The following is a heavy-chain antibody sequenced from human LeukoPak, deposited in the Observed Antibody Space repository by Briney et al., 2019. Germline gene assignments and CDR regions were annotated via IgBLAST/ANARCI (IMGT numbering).Heavy chain of an antibody. Sequence: GGSLRLSCAASGFTFSSYAMHWVHQAPGKVLEYVSAISSNGSSTYYANSVKGRFTISRDNSKNTLYLQMGSLRAEDMAVYYCARERPSSSWDLLFDYWGQGTLVTVSS. CDR2: ISSNGSST. CDR1: GFTFSSYA. CDR3: ARERPSSSWDLLFDY. D-gene: IGHD6-13*01. J-gene: IGHJ4*02. V-gene: IGHV3-64*01.